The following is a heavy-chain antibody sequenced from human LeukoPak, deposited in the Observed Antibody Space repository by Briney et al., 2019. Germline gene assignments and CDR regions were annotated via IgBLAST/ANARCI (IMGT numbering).Heavy chain of an antibody. V-gene: IGHV3-23*01. J-gene: IGHJ6*02. CDR1: GFTLSSYA. CDR3: AKMTIGAYYYYYYGMDV. D-gene: IGHD3-16*01. Sequence: GSLRLSCAASGFTLSSYAMSWVRQAPGKGLEWVSAISGSGGSTYYADSVKGRFTISRDNSKNTLYLQMNSLRAEDTAVYYCAKMTIGAYYYYYYGMDVWGQGTTVTVSS. CDR2: ISGSGGST.